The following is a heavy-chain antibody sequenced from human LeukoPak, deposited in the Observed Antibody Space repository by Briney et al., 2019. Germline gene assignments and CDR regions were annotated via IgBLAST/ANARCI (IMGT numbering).Heavy chain of an antibody. D-gene: IGHD2-2*01. CDR2: IYSGGST. Sequence: PGGSLRLSCAASGSPAISNYMSWVGKAQGKGLGWVSVIYSGGSTYYADSVKGRFTISRDNSKNTLYLQMNSLRAEDTAVYYCALVDYFDAFDIWGQGTMVTVSS. J-gene: IGHJ3*02. CDR1: GSPAISNY. CDR3: ALVDYFDAFDI. V-gene: IGHV3-66*01.